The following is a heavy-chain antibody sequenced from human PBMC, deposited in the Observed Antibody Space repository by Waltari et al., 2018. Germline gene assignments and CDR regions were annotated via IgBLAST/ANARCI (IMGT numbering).Heavy chain of an antibody. CDR2: ISYDGSNR. V-gene: IGHV3-30-3*01. D-gene: IGHD1-1*01. CDR3: ATGTTMDDAFDI. CDR1: GFIFSSYA. J-gene: IGHJ3*02. Sequence: QVQLVESGGGVVQPGRSLRLSCAASGFIFSSYAMHWVRQAPGEGLEWVAGISYDGSNRYYTDSVKGRFTISRDNSKNTLYLQLNSLRGEDTGIYYCATGTTMDDAFDIWGQGTMVTVSS.